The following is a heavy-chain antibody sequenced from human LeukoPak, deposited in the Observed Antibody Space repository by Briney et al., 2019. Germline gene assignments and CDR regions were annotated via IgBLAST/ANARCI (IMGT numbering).Heavy chain of an antibody. CDR2: IXGXXTX. V-gene: IGHV3-53*01. CDR1: GXXVXXXL. Sequence: GGSLRLSCAASGXXVXXXLXXXXXXAPGXXLXXVXXIXGXXTXYYADSVKGXFTISRDISKNTLYLQMNSLRAEDTAVYYCARGHXDSGSYTRGYFDYWGQGTLVTVSS. CDR3: ARGHXDSGSYTRGYFDY. J-gene: IGHJ4*02. D-gene: IGHD1-26*01.